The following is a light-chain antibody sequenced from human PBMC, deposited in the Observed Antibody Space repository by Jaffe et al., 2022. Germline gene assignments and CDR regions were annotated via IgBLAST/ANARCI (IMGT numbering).Light chain of an antibody. CDR1: SSDVGGYNY. CDR3: SSYAGSNNLI. Sequence: QSALTQPPSASGSPGQSVTISCTGTSSDVGGYNYVSWYQQHPGKAPKLIIYDVSKWPSGVPDRFSGSKSGNTASLTVSGLQVEDEADYYCSSYAGSNNLIFGGGTKLTVL. CDR2: DVS. V-gene: IGLV2-8*01. J-gene: IGLJ2*01.